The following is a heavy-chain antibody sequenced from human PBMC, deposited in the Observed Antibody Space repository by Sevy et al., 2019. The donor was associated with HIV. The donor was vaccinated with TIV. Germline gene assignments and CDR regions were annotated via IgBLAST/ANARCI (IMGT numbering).Heavy chain of an antibody. V-gene: IGHV5-51*01. CDR2: IYPGDSDT. Sequence: GESLKISCKGSGYIFTNYWIGWVRQLPGKGLEWMGIIYPGDSDTRYSPSFQGQVTISADKSISTAYLQWNSLKASDTAVYYCVRAERSDYWGQGALVTVSS. J-gene: IGHJ4*02. CDR3: VRAERSDY. CDR1: GYIFTNYW.